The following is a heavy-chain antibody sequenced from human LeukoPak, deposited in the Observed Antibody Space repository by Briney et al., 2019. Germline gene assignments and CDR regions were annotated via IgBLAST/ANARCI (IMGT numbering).Heavy chain of an antibody. D-gene: IGHD5-12*01. Sequence: GASVKVSCKASGYTFTSYDINWVRQATGQGLEWMGWMNPNSGSTGYAQKFQGRVTITRNTSISTAYMELSGLRSEDTAVYYCARDRSTGYPYYFEYWGQGTLVTVSS. CDR1: GYTFTSYD. CDR2: MNPNSGST. V-gene: IGHV1-8*03. CDR3: ARDRSTGYPYYFEY. J-gene: IGHJ4*02.